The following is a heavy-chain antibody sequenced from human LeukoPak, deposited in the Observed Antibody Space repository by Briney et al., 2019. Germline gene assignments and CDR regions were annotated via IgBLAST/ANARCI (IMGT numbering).Heavy chain of an antibody. CDR2: IYYSGST. V-gene: IGHV4-59*01. Sequence: SETLSLTCTVSGGSISSYYWSWIRQPPGKGLEWIGYIYYSGSTNYNPSLKSRVTISVDTSKNQFSLKLSSVTAADTAVYYRARTGTTVTPGYYYYYMDVWGKGTTVTISS. J-gene: IGHJ6*03. CDR3: ARTGTTVTPGYYYYYMDV. D-gene: IGHD4-17*01. CDR1: GGSISSYY.